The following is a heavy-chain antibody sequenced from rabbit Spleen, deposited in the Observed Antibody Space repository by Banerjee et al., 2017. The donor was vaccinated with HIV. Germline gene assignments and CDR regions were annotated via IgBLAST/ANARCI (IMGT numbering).Heavy chain of an antibody. D-gene: IGHD2-1*01. J-gene: IGHJ2*01. CDR2: INAGSGGST. CDR1: RFSFSRSYD. V-gene: IGHV1S40*01. CDR3: ARYYDGYGDYGDAALDP. Sequence: QSLEESGGGLVKPGASLTLTCTASRFSFSRSYDIYWVRQAPGKGLEWIACINAGSGGSTYYATWAKGRFTISKTSSTTVTLQMTSLTAADTATYFCARYYDGYGDYGDAALDPWGQGTLVTVS.